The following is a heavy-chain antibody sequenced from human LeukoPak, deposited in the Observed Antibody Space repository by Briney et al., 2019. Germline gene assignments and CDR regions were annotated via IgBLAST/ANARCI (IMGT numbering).Heavy chain of an antibody. Sequence: GGSLRLSCAASGFTFSNAWMSWVRQAPGKGLEWVGRIKSKTDGGTTEYAAPVKGRFTISRDDSKTTLYLEMNSLKTEDTAVYYCTAYYYGSGTNDPQRADYWGQGTLVTVSS. CDR1: GFTFSNAW. CDR3: TAYYYGSGTNDPQRADY. V-gene: IGHV3-15*01. J-gene: IGHJ4*02. CDR2: IKSKTDGGTT. D-gene: IGHD3-10*01.